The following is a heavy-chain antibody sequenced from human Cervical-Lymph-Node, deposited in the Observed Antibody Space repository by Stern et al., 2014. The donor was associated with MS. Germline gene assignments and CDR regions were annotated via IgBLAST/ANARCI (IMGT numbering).Heavy chain of an antibody. Sequence: QVQLVQSGPEVKKPGSSVKVSCKASGDPFSSHTFAWVRQAPGQGLEWMGRITPLPGRTHYEPNLQGKVTITAAKSTSTAYMELRSLTAEYTAVYYGARAPPMSDRKNWKGEGFDIWGQGTMVTVSS. CDR2: ITPLPGRT. CDR3: ARAPPMSDRKNWKGEGFDI. D-gene: IGHD1-1*01. CDR1: GDPFSSHT. V-gene: IGHV1-69*08. J-gene: IGHJ3*02.